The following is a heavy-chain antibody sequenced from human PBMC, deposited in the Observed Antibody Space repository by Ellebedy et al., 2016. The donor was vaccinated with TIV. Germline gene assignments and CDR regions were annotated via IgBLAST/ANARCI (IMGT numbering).Heavy chain of an antibody. V-gene: IGHV3-23*01. CDR1: GFTFSNYA. D-gene: IGHD6-19*01. CDR2: ISGSGGST. J-gene: IGHJ4*02. Sequence: GESLKISCEASGFTFSNYALSWVRQAPGKGLEWVSAISGSGGSTYYADSVKGRFTISRDNSKNTLYLQMNSLRAEDTAVYYCAKGRVAVAEASLDYWGQGTLVTVSS. CDR3: AKGRVAVAEASLDY.